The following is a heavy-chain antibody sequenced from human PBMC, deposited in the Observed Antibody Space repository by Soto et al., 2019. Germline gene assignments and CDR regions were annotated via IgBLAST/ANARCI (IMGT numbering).Heavy chain of an antibody. J-gene: IGHJ4*02. Sequence: PGGSLRLSCAASEFTFSSYWMTWVRQTPEKGLEWVANISPDGSEQHYPDSVKGRFTTSRDNAKNSLYLQMNSLRVEDTAFYYCARGIATYYYFDYWGQGTLVTVSS. D-gene: IGHD1-26*01. CDR2: ISPDGSEQ. CDR3: ARGIATYYYFDY. CDR1: EFTFSSYW. V-gene: IGHV3-7*05.